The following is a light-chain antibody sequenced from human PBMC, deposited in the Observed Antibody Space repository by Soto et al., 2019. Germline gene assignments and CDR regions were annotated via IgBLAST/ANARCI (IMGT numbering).Light chain of an antibody. CDR2: DIY. J-gene: IGLJ3*02. CDR1: SSNIGSNT. CDR3: GTWGWGLRV. Sequence: QSVLTQPPSASGTPGQRVTISCSGSSSNIGSNTVNWYQQLPGTAPRVLIYDIYKRPSGIPDRFSGSTSGPSATLTITAVQVGDEAEYYCGTWGWGLRVFGAGTKLTVL. V-gene: IGLV1-44*01.